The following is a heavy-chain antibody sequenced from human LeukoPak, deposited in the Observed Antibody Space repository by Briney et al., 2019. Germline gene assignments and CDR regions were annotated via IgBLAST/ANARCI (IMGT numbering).Heavy chain of an antibody. Sequence: SVKVSCKASGGTFGSYAISWVRQAPGQGLEWMGGIIPILGTANYAQKFQGRVTITTDESTSTAYMELSSLRSEDTAVYYCARDSGYSYGFDYWGQGTLVTVSS. CDR2: IIPILGTA. J-gene: IGHJ4*02. D-gene: IGHD5-18*01. CDR3: ARDSGYSYGFDY. CDR1: GGTFGSYA. V-gene: IGHV1-69*05.